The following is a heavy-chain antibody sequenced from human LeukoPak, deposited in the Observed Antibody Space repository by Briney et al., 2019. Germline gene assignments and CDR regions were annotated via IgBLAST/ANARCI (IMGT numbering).Heavy chain of an antibody. CDR1: GDSVSSNSAA. CDR3: AGDAGSGWSSFDY. J-gene: IGHJ4*02. D-gene: IGHD6-19*01. V-gene: IGHV6-1*01. Sequence: SQTLSLTCAISGDSVSSNSAAWNWIRQSPSRGLEWLGRTYYRSKWYNDYAVSMKSRITINPDTSKDQFPLQLNSVTPEDTAVYYCAGDAGSGWSSFDYWGQGTLVTVSS. CDR2: TYYRSKWYN.